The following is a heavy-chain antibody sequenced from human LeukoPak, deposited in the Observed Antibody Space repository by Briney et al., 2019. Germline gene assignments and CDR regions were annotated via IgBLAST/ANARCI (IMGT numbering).Heavy chain of an antibody. D-gene: IGHD6-13*01. J-gene: IGHJ4*02. CDR2: VYISGDT. V-gene: IGHV4-4*07. CDR3: ARLIAEGGGGTNYFDN. CDR1: GGSISTSY. Sequence: SETLSLTCTVSGGSISTSYWSWIRQPAGKGLEWIGRVYISGDTKYNPSLKSRVTMSLDASKNQFSLWLRSVTAADTAVYYCARLIAEGGGGTNYFDNWGQGTLVTVSS.